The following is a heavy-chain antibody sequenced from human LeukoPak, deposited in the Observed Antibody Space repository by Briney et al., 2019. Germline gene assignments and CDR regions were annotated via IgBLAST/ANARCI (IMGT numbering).Heavy chain of an antibody. D-gene: IGHD4-17*01. V-gene: IGHV5-51*01. J-gene: IGHJ3*02. CDR3: ARDGDFDAFDI. CDR1: GYSFTSYW. Sequence: GASLQISCKGSGYSFTSYWIGWVRQMPGKGLEWMGIIYPGDSDTRYSPSFQGQVTISADKSISTAYPQWSSLKASDTAMYYCARDGDFDAFDIWGQGTMVTVSS. CDR2: IYPGDSDT.